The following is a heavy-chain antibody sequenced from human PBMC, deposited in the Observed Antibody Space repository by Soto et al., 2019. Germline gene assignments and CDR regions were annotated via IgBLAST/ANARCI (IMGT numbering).Heavy chain of an antibody. CDR1: AGSISTYH. CDR2: IYYTGGT. J-gene: IGHJ4*02. CDR3: ARDCSGGACYPASFDY. Sequence: PSETLSLTCSVSAGSISTYHWSWIRQPAGKGLEWIGRIYYTGGTDYNPSLKSRVTMSVDTSKNQFSLKVSSVTAADTAVYYCARDCSGGACYPASFDYWGQGTLVTVSS. D-gene: IGHD2-15*01. V-gene: IGHV4-4*07.